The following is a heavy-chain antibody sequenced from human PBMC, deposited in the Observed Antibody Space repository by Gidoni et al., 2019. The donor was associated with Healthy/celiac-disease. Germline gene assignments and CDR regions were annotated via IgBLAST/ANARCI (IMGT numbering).Heavy chain of an antibody. CDR1: GFTFSSYC. D-gene: IGHD6-13*01. CDR3: ARDAYSSSWYGGGRAYYFDY. CDR2: IWYDGTNK. J-gene: IGHJ4*02. V-gene: IGHV3-33*01. Sequence: QVQLVESGGGVVQPGRSLRLSCAASGFTFSSYCLPWVRQAPGKGLEWVAVIWYDGTNKYYADSVKGRFTISRDNSKNTLYLQMNSLRAEDTAVYYCARDAYSSSWYGGGRAYYFDYWGQGTLVTVSS.